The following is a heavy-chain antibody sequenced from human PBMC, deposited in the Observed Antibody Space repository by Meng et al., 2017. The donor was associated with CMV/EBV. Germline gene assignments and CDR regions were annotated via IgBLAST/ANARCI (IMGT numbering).Heavy chain of an antibody. Sequence: ASAKVSCKASGYTFNNFGISRVRQAPGQGLEWVGWISAQIGKTNYAQSLQGRLTMTTDSSTSTSYMEVRSLRSDDTAVYYCARVGQHYDFRSGDYRAVVMDVWGQGTTVTVSS. J-gene: IGHJ6*02. CDR2: ISAQIGKT. D-gene: IGHD3-3*01. CDR3: ARVGQHYDFRSGDYRAVVMDV. V-gene: IGHV1-18*01. CDR1: GYTFNNFG.